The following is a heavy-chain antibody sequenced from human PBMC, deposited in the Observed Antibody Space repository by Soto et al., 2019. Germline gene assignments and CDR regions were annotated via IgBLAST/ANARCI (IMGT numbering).Heavy chain of an antibody. CDR1: GGTFSDFT. CDR2: IIPMIGAT. Sequence: QVQLVQSGSEVKKPGSSVKVSCKASGGTFSDFTLSWLLQAPGRGLEWMGGIIPMIGATNNAQKLKGRLTITADKSTGTVYMELNSLRSDDTAVYYGARYWSGVTLYGAFDIWGQGTVVTVSP. J-gene: IGHJ3*02. CDR3: ARYWSGVTLYGAFDI. D-gene: IGHD2-15*01. V-gene: IGHV1-69*06.